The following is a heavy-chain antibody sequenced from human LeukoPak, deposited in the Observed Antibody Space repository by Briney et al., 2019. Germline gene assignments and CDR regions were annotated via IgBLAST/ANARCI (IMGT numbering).Heavy chain of an antibody. D-gene: IGHD4-17*01. Sequence: EASVKVSCKASGYTFTGYYMHWVRQAPGQGLEWMGWIDPNSGGTNYAQKFQGWVTMTRDTSISTAYMELSRLRFDDTAVYYCARSSTYGDSEYYYYTMDVWGQGTTVIVSS. CDR2: IDPNSGGT. V-gene: IGHV1-2*04. J-gene: IGHJ6*02. CDR3: ARSSTYGDSEYYYYTMDV. CDR1: GYTFTGYY.